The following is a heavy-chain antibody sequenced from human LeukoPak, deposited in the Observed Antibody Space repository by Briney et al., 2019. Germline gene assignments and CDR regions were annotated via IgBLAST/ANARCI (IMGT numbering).Heavy chain of an antibody. J-gene: IGHJ4*02. Sequence: SETLSLTCTVSGGSISSYYWSWIRQPAGKGLEWIGRIYTSGDTNYNPSLKSRVTISVDTSKNQFSLKLSSVTAADTAVYYCARFDSSSSGVDYWGQGTLVTVSS. CDR1: GGSISSYY. CDR3: ARFDSSSSGVDY. V-gene: IGHV4-4*07. CDR2: IYTSGDT. D-gene: IGHD6-6*01.